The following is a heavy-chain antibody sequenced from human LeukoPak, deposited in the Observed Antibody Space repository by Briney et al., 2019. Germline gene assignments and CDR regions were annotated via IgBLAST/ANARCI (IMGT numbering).Heavy chain of an antibody. Sequence: AGGSLRLSCEVSGFTFSNYAMTWVRQAPGKGLEWVSAISGSGGSTYYADSVKGRFTISRDNSKNTLYLQMNSLRAEDTAVYYCARDSGYESFDYWGQGTLVTVSS. CDR3: ARDSGYESFDY. CDR1: GFTFSNYA. J-gene: IGHJ4*02. CDR2: ISGSGGST. V-gene: IGHV3-23*01. D-gene: IGHD5-12*01.